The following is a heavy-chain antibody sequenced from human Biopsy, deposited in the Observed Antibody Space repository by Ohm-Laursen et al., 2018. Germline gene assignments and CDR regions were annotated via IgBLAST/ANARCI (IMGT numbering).Heavy chain of an antibody. D-gene: IGHD3-22*01. CDR3: AKFPLGAYDDSGSYRAVEHWYFDL. Sequence: SVKVSCKASGGTFTNHAVGWVRQAPGQGLEWVGSSIPLFNTANYADKFQGRVTLTADKSTTTAYMELSSLRSEDTAIYYCAKFPLGAYDDSGSYRAVEHWYFDLWGRGTLVTVSS. V-gene: IGHV1-69*06. J-gene: IGHJ2*01. CDR1: GGTFTNHA. CDR2: SIPLFNTA.